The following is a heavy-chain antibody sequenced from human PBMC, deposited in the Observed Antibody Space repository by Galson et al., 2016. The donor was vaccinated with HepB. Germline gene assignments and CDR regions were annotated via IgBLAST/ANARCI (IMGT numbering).Heavy chain of an antibody. CDR3: ARHGLYDYGARRATFDI. CDR2: IYYLGYT. V-gene: IGHV4-39*01. J-gene: IGHJ3*02. Sequence: ETLSLTCTVSGGSIISESHYWGWIRQPPGKGLEWIGSIYYLGYTYNSPYLNSRVTMSVDTSKNQFTLKLSSVTAADTAVYFCARHGLYDYGARRATFDIWGQETMVTVSS. D-gene: IGHD4-17*01. CDR1: GGSIISESHY.